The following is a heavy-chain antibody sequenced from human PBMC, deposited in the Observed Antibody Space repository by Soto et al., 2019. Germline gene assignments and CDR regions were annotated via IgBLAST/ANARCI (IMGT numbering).Heavy chain of an antibody. D-gene: IGHD4-17*01. CDR2: IPNDGTYQ. V-gene: IGHV3-30*19. J-gene: IGHJ4*02. Sequence: QVQLVESGGGWVQPGSSLRLSCAGPGFIFSNFAMNWVRQAPGKGLEWVAVIPNDGTYQYYVDSVKGRFTISRDNSKDTLYLQMNSLRAEDTAVYYCVRDDDYPDNGFDYWGQGILVTVSS. CDR3: VRDDDYPDNGFDY. CDR1: GFIFSNFA.